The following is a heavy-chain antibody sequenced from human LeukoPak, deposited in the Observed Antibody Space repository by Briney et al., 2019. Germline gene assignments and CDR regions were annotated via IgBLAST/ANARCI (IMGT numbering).Heavy chain of an antibody. V-gene: IGHV4-34*01. CDR2: INHSGST. D-gene: IGHD3-22*01. Sequence: SETLSLTCAVYGGSFSGYYWSWLRQPPGKGLEWIGEINHSGSTNYNPSLKSRVTISVDTSKNQLSLKLSSVTAADTAVYYCARGRGDSSGYYTANFDYWGQGTLVTVSS. CDR1: GGSFSGYY. J-gene: IGHJ4*02. CDR3: ARGRGDSSGYYTANFDY.